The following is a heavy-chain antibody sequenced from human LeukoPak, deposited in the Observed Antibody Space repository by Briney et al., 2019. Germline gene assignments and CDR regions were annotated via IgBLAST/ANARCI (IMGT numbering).Heavy chain of an antibody. CDR1: RIRFTSYW. CDR2: IDPSDSYT. Sequence: GEALKIFYKGSRIRFTSYWISWVRQMPGEGLEWMGRIDPSDSYTNYSRSFQGHVTISADKSISTAYLQWSSLKASDTAMYYCARQGVGYCSSTSCYAYKHWGQGTLVTVSS. D-gene: IGHD2-2*01. CDR3: ARQGVGYCSSTSCYAYKH. J-gene: IGHJ1*01. V-gene: IGHV5-10-1*01.